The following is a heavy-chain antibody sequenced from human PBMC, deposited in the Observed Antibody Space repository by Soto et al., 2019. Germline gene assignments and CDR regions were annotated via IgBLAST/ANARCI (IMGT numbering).Heavy chain of an antibody. V-gene: IGHV6-1*01. D-gene: IGHD3-10*01. CDR1: GDSVSSNSAA. J-gene: IGHJ4*02. CDR3: ARARYYYGSGSYLLDY. Sequence: PSQTLSLTCAISGDSVSSNSAAWNWIRQSPSRGLEWLGRTYYRSKWYNDYAVSVKSRITINPDTSKNQFSLKLSSVTAADTAVYYCARARYYYGSGSYLLDYWGQGTLVT. CDR2: TYYRSKWYN.